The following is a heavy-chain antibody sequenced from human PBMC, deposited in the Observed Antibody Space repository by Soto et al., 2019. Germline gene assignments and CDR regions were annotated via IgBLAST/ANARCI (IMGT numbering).Heavy chain of an antibody. CDR1: VYSISIRSDY. V-gene: IGHV4-39*01. D-gene: IGHD3-9*01. Sequence: SSTXSLTCSFSVYSISIRSDYWCWIRQPPGTGLEWIGSIYYSGKAYFNPSLKSRVTISVDTSKNQFSMRLSSVTAADTAVYFCEKTGYYNSYLEVWGQGTTV. CDR3: EKTGYYNSYLEV. J-gene: IGHJ6*01. CDR2: IYYSGKA.